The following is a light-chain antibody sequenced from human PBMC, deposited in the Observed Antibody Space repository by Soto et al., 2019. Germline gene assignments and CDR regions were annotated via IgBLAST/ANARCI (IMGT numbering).Light chain of an antibody. J-gene: IGLJ1*01. CDR1: SSNIRSNA. CDR3: AAWDDGPNVQYV. Sequence: QSVLTQPPSAAGTPGQRVTISCSGSSSNIRSNAVSSYQQLPGTTPKLLIYNNNERPSGVPDRFSGSKSGTSASLAISGLQSDDEANYYCAAWDDGPNVQYVFGTGTKLTVL. CDR2: NNN. V-gene: IGLV1-44*01.